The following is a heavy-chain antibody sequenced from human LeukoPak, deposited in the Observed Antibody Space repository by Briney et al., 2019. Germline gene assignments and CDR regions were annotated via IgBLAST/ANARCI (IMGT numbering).Heavy chain of an antibody. CDR3: AQSRELLNAEYFQH. J-gene: IGHJ1*01. D-gene: IGHD1-26*01. Sequence: PGGSLRLSCAASGFTFSSYAMSWVRQAPGKGLEWVSSISGSGGSTYYADSVKGRFIISRDNSKNTLYLQMNSLRAEDTAVYYCAQSRELLNAEYFQHWGQGTLVTVSS. CDR2: ISGSGGST. CDR1: GFTFSSYA. V-gene: IGHV3-23*01.